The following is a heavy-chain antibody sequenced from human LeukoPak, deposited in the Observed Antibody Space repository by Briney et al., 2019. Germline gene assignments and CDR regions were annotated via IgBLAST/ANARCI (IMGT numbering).Heavy chain of an antibody. Sequence: PGGSLRLSCAASGFTFSTYWMWWVRQVTGKGLVWVSRINSDGSSTKYAESVKGRFTISRDNAENTLYLQMNSLSAEDTAVYYCTRDGAVGEPFDYWGQGTLVTVSS. J-gene: IGHJ4*02. CDR1: GFTFSTYW. D-gene: IGHD3-10*01. V-gene: IGHV3-74*01. CDR3: TRDGAVGEPFDY. CDR2: INSDGSST.